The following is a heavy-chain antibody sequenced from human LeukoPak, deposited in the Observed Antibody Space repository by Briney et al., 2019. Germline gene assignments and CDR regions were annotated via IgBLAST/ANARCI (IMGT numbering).Heavy chain of an antibody. Sequence: GGSLRLSCAASGFTFSDYYMSWIRQAPGKGLEWVSGISWNSGSIGYADSVKGRFTISRDNAKNSLYLQMNSLRAEDTALYYCATSKEHGMDVWGQGTTVTVSS. V-gene: IGHV3-9*01. CDR3: ATSKEHGMDV. J-gene: IGHJ6*02. CDR2: ISWNSGSI. CDR1: GFTFSDYY.